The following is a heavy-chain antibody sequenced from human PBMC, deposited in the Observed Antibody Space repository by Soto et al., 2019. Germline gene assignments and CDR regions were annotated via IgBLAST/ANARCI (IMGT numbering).Heavy chain of an antibody. CDR1: GFTFSSYA. Sequence: GGSLRLSCAASGFTFSSYAMSWVRQAPGKGLEWVSAISGSGGSTYYADSVKGRFTISRDNSKNTLYLQMNSLRAEDTAVYYCAKDEVLRYFDWLFSDYWGQGTLVTVSS. CDR2: ISGSGGST. CDR3: AKDEVLRYFDWLFSDY. J-gene: IGHJ4*02. D-gene: IGHD3-9*01. V-gene: IGHV3-23*01.